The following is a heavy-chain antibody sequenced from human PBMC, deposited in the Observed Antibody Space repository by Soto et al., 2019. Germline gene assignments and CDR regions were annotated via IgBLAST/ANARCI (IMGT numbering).Heavy chain of an antibody. Sequence: QVQLVESGGGVVQPGRSLRLSCAASGFTFSSFAMHWVRQAPGKGLEWVAVISYDGSNEYYADSVKGRFTISRDNSKNTLYLQMNSLRAEDTAVYHCARPNWNYDYSYCYGMDVWGQGTTVTVSS. V-gene: IGHV3-30-3*01. J-gene: IGHJ6*02. CDR1: GFTFSSFA. CDR3: ARPNWNYDYSYCYGMDV. D-gene: IGHD1-7*01. CDR2: ISYDGSNE.